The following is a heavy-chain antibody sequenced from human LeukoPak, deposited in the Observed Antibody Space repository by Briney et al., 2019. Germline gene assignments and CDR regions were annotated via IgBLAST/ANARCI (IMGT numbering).Heavy chain of an antibody. V-gene: IGHV3-21*01. D-gene: IGHD1-1*01. CDR2: ISSSSSYI. Sequence: GGSLRLSCAASGFTFSSYSMNWVRQAPGKGLEWVSSISSSSSYIYYADSVKGRFTISRDNAKNSLYLQMNSLRAEDTAVYYCARDRTGIDPTGSIDYWGQGTLVTVSS. J-gene: IGHJ4*02. CDR1: GFTFSSYS. CDR3: ARDRTGIDPTGSIDY.